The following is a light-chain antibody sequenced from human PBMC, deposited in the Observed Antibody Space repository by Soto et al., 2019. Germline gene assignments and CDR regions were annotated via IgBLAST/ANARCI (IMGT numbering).Light chain of an antibody. Sequence: DIVMTQSPDSLAVSLGERATINCKSSQSVLHSSNNKNYLAWYQQKPGQPPKLLISWASTRESGVPDRFSASGSGTDFTLTISSLQAEDVAVYYCQQYYTIPPTFGHGTKVELK. CDR2: WAS. CDR3: QQYYTIPPT. V-gene: IGKV4-1*01. J-gene: IGKJ1*01. CDR1: QSVLHSSNNKNY.